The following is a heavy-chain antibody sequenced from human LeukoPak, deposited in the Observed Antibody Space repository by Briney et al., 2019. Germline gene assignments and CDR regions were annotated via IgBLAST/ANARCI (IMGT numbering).Heavy chain of an antibody. CDR2: INHSGST. Sequence: SETLSLTCAVYGVPFSGYYWSWIRQPPGKGLEWIGEINHSGSTNYNPSLKSRVTISVDTSKNQFSLKLSSVTAADTAVYYCARCKRGVNGVCPKGLDYWGQGTLVTVSS. D-gene: IGHD2-8*01. J-gene: IGHJ4*02. V-gene: IGHV4-34*01. CDR3: ARCKRGVNGVCPKGLDY. CDR1: GVPFSGYY.